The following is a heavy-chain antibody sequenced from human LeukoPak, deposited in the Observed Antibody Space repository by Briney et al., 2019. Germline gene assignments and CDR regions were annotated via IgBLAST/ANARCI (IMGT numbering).Heavy chain of an antibody. J-gene: IGHJ4*02. CDR1: GYTFTSYA. CDR2: INPNSGGT. V-gene: IGHV1-2*02. CDR3: ARDSGSYYFDY. D-gene: IGHD1-26*01. Sequence: GASVKVSCKASGYTFTSYAMHWVRQAPGQGLEWMGWINPNSGGTNYAQKFQGRVTMTRDTSISTAYMELSRLRSDDTAVYYCARDSGSYYFDYWGQGTLVTVSS.